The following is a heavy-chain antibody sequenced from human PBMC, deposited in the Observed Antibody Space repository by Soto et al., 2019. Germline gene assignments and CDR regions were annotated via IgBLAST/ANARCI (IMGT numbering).Heavy chain of an antibody. J-gene: IGHJ6*02. Sequence: QVQLVQSGAEVKKPGSSVKVSCKASGGTFSSYAISWVRQAPGQGLEWMGGIIPIFGTANYAQKFQGRVTITADESTSTAYMELSSLRSEDTAVYYCVCSMVRGGYYDYGMDVWGQGTTVTVSS. CDR3: VCSMVRGGYYDYGMDV. CDR1: GGTFSSYA. D-gene: IGHD3-10*01. CDR2: IIPIFGTA. V-gene: IGHV1-69*01.